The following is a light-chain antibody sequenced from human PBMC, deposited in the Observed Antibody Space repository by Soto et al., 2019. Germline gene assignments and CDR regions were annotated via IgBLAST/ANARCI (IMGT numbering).Light chain of an antibody. J-gene: IGLJ2*01. CDR1: SSNLGPYNY. V-gene: IGLV2-11*01. CDR2: DVS. Sequence: QSVLTQPRSVSGSPGQSVAISCTGTSSNLGPYNYVSWYQQHPGKAPTLIIYDVSNRPSGVPDRFSGSKSGNTASLTISGLQADDEADYYCCSYAFTIAVFGGGTKVTVL. CDR3: CSYAFTIAV.